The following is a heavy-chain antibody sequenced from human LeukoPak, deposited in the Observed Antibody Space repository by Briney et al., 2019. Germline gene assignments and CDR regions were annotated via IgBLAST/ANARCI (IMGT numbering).Heavy chain of an antibody. CDR3: ARGTWRYYFDY. Sequence: PSQTLSLTCTVSGGSISSGSYYWSWIRQPAGKGLEWIGRIYTSGSTNYNPSLKSRVTISVDTSKNQFSLKLSSVTAADTAAYYCARGTWRYYFDYWGQGTLVTVSS. V-gene: IGHV4-61*02. CDR1: GGSISSGSYY. D-gene: IGHD3-3*01. J-gene: IGHJ4*02. CDR2: IYTSGST.